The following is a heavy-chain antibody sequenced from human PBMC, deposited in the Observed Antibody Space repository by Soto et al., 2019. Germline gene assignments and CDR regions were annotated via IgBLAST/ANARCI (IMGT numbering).Heavy chain of an antibody. D-gene: IGHD3-3*01. CDR2: IYYSGST. CDR1: GCSISSSSYY. V-gene: IGHV4-39*01. CDR3: ARNREWLGTRNWFDP. Sequence: PSESLSLTCTVSGCSISSSSYYWGWIRQPPGLGLEWTGSIYYSGSTYYNPSLKSLVTISVDTSKNQFSLKLSTVTAADTAVYYCARNREWLGTRNWFDPWGQGTLVTVSS. J-gene: IGHJ5*02.